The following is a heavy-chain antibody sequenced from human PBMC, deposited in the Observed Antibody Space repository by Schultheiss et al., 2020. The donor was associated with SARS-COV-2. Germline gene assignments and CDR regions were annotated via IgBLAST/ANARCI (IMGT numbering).Heavy chain of an antibody. CDR2: IWYDGSNK. D-gene: IGHD4-23*01. Sequence: GGSLRLSCAASGFTFSSYGMHWVRQAPGKGLEWVAVIWYDGSNKYYADSVKGRFTISRDNSKNTLFLQMSSLKSDDTAVYFCARARLRGTTVITLSLSSWGQGTLVTVSS. V-gene: IGHV3-33*08. CDR1: GFTFSSYG. CDR3: ARARLRGTTVITLSLSS. J-gene: IGHJ4*02.